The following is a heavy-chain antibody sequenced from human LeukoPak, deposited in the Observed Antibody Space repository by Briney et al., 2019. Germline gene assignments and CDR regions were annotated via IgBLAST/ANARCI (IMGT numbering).Heavy chain of an antibody. V-gene: IGHV3-7*01. D-gene: IGHD7-27*01. Sequence: PGGSLRLSCAASGFTVSSNYMSWVRQAPGKGLEWVANIKQDGSEKYYVDSVKGRFTISRDNAKNSLYLQMNSLRAEDTAVYYCARHLGTNWYFDLWGRGTLVTVSS. CDR2: IKQDGSEK. CDR3: ARHLGTNWYFDL. J-gene: IGHJ2*01. CDR1: GFTVSSNY.